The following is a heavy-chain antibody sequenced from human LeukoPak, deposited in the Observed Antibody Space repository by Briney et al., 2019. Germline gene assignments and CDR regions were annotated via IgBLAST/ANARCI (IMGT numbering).Heavy chain of an antibody. V-gene: IGHV3-11*06. CDR3: ARRAVDCGGDCPTSFDY. Sequence: PGGSLRLSCAASGFTFSDYYMSWIRQAPGKGLEWVSYISSSSSYTNYADSVKGRFTISRDNAKNSLYLQMNSLRAEDTAVYYCARRAVDCGGDCPTSFDYWGQGTLVTVSS. CDR2: ISSSSSYT. D-gene: IGHD2-21*02. CDR1: GFTFSDYY. J-gene: IGHJ4*02.